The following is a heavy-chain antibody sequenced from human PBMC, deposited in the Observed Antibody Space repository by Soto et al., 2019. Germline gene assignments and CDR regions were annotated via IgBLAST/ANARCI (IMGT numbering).Heavy chain of an antibody. CDR3: VRDGGMATVPTLDFDY. Sequence: ASVNVSCKASGYTFTGYYIHWVRQAPGQGLEWMGWINPNSGGTNYAQNFQGWVTMTRDTSISTAYMELSRLRSDDTAVYYCVRDGGMATVPTLDFDYWGQGTLVTVSS. V-gene: IGHV1-2*04. CDR1: GYTFTGYY. CDR2: INPNSGGT. D-gene: IGHD4-4*01. J-gene: IGHJ4*02.